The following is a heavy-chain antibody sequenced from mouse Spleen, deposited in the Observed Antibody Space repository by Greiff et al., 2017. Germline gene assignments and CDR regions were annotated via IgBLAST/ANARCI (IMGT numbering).Heavy chain of an antibody. J-gene: IGHJ4*01. Sequence: VQLQQSGPGLVAPSQSLSITCTVSGFSLTSYGVHWVRQPPGKGLEWLVVIWSDGSTTYNSALKSRLSISKDNSKSQVFLKMNSLQTDDTAMYYCARHQNQYYYGSSYYAMDYWGQGTSVTVSS. CDR1: GFSLTSYG. D-gene: IGHD1-1*01. CDR2: IWSDGST. V-gene: IGHV2-6-1*01. CDR3: ARHQNQYYYGSSYYAMDY.